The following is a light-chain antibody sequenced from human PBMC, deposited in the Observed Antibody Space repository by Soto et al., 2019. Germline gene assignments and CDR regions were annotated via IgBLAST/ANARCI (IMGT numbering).Light chain of an antibody. CDR1: SSDVGGYNY. Sequence: SALTQPASLSGSPGQSRTIACTGTSSDVGGYNYVSWYQQHPGKAPKLMIYDVSNRPSGVSNRFSGSKSGNTASLTISGLQAEDDADYYSSSYTSSSTVVFGGGTKLTVL. V-gene: IGLV2-14*01. CDR3: SSYTSSSTVV. J-gene: IGLJ2*01. CDR2: DVS.